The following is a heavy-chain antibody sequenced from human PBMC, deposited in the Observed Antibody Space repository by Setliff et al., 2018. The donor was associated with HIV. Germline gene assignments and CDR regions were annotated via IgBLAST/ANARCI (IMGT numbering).Heavy chain of an antibody. V-gene: IGHV2-70*11. Sequence: SGPTLVNPTQTLTLTCTFSGFSLSTSGMCVSWIRQPPGKALEWLARIDWDDDKYYSTSLKTRLTISKDTSKSQVVLTMTNMDPVDTATYYCARRHYDSSGYPYPPDYWGQGTLVTVSS. J-gene: IGHJ4*02. CDR2: IDWDDDK. CDR3: ARRHYDSSGYPYPPDY. D-gene: IGHD3-22*01. CDR1: GFSLSTSGMC.